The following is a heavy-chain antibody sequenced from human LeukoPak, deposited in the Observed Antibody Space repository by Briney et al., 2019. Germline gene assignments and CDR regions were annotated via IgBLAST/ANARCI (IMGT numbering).Heavy chain of an antibody. Sequence: GGSLRLSCAASGFTFSSYGMHWVRQAPGKGLEWVAFIRYDGSNKYYADSVKGRFTISRDNSKNTLYLQMNSLRAEDTAVYYCAKDDGLRFLEWLFGYWGQGTLVTVSS. CDR1: GFTFSSYG. V-gene: IGHV3-30*02. J-gene: IGHJ4*02. CDR2: IRYDGSNK. CDR3: AKDDGLRFLEWLFGY. D-gene: IGHD3-3*01.